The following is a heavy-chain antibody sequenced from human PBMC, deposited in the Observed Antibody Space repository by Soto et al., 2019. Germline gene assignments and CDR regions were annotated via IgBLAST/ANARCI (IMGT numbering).Heavy chain of an antibody. CDR3: ARRVSGSTGRPDLWYFDL. Sequence: EVQLLDSGGGLVQPGGSLRLSCAASGFTFSGYALTWLRQAPGKGLEWVSAISGGGDATFYADSVKGRFTISRDNSKNTLYLRMTTLRAEHTAVYYCARRVSGSTGRPDLWYFDLWGRGTLVSVSS. D-gene: IGHD3-10*01. V-gene: IGHV3-23*01. CDR2: ISGGGDAT. CDR1: GFTFSGYA. J-gene: IGHJ2*01.